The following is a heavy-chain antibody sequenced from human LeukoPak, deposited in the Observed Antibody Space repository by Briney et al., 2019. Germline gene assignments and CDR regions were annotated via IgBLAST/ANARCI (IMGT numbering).Heavy chain of an antibody. CDR1: GFTFSSYN. Sequence: PGGSLRLSCAASGFTFSSYNMNWVRQAPGKGLEWVSSITSGSSYIYYADSVKGRFTISRDNAKNSLYLQMNSLRAEDTAVYYCAKGGIYSSSWYVYFDYWGQGTLVTVSS. J-gene: IGHJ4*02. D-gene: IGHD6-13*01. CDR3: AKGGIYSSSWYVYFDY. V-gene: IGHV3-21*01. CDR2: ITSGSSYI.